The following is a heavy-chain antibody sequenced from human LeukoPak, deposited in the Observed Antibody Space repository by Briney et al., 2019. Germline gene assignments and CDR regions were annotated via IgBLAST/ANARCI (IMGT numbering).Heavy chain of an antibody. Sequence: SETLSLTCAVSAYSVNSGLFWGWIRQPPGKGREWIATIYHNRITHYNTSLKSRVTISVDTSKNQFSLKMSSVTAADTAVYYCARGVALSDHGIIDSWGQGTLATVSS. CDR3: ARGVALSDHGIIDS. J-gene: IGHJ4*02. CDR1: AYSVNSGLF. CDR2: IYHNRIT. V-gene: IGHV4-38-2*01. D-gene: IGHD1-1*01.